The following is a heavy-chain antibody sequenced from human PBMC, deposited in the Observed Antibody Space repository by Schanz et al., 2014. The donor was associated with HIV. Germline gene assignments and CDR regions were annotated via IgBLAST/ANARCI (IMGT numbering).Heavy chain of an antibody. CDR2: IWYDGSNK. D-gene: IGHD3-10*01. J-gene: IGHJ6*02. CDR1: GFTFSSYA. Sequence: QVQLVESGGGVVQPGRSLRLSCAASGFTFSSYAMHWVRQAPGKGLEWVAVIWYDGSNKYYADSVKGRFTLSRDNSENTVYLQMNSLRAEDTAVYYCAKEWYYGSGSMDYGLDVWGQGTTVTVSS. CDR3: AKEWYYGSGSMDYGLDV. V-gene: IGHV3-33*06.